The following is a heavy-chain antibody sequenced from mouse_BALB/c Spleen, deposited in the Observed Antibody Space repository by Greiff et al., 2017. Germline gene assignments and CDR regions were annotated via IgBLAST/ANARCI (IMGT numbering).Heavy chain of an antibody. CDR1: GFAFSSYD. Sequence: EVMLVESGGGLVKPGGSLKLSCAASGFAFSSYDMSWVRQTPEKRLEWVAYISSGGGSTYYPDTVKGRFTISRDNAKNTLYLQMSSLKSEDTAMYYCARGNWEDYAMDYWGQGTSVTVSS. D-gene: IGHD4-1*01. CDR2: ISSGGGST. CDR3: ARGNWEDYAMDY. J-gene: IGHJ4*01. V-gene: IGHV5-12-1*01.